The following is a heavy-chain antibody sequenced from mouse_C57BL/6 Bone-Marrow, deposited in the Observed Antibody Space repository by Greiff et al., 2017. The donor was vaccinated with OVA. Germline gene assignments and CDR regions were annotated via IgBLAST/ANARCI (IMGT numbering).Heavy chain of an antibody. D-gene: IGHD2-1*01. CDR2: IWTGGGT. V-gene: IGHV2-9-1*01. CDR3: ASLYGNYAWFAY. J-gene: IGHJ3*01. Sequence: VMLVESGPGLVAPSQSLSITCTVSGFSLTSYAISWVRQPPGKGLEWLGVIWTGGGTNYNSALKSRLSISKDNSKSQVFLKMNSLQTDDTARYYCASLYGNYAWFAYWGQGTLVTVSA. CDR1: GFSLTSYA.